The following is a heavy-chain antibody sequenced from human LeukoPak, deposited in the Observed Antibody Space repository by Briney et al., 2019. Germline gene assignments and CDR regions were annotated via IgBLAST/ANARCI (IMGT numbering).Heavy chain of an antibody. CDR3: ARPLSQGKYYFGY. V-gene: IGHV3-20*04. CDR1: GFTFDDYG. Sequence: PGGSLRLSCAASGFTFDDYGISWVRQAPGKGLEWVAGINWNGGSTGYADSVKGRFTISRDKAKNSLYLQMNSLRAEDTVLYYCARPLSQGKYYFGYWGQGTLVTVSS. J-gene: IGHJ4*02. CDR2: INWNGGST.